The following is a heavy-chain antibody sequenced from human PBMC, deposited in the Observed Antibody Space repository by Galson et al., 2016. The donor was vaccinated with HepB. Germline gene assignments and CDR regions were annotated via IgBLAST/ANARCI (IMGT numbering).Heavy chain of an antibody. J-gene: IGHJ4*02. CDR2: ISWNSDSK. Sequence: SLRLSCAASGFTFDDYAMHWVRQAPGKGLEWVSGISWNSDSKGYADSVKGRFTISRDNAKNSLYLQMNSLRAEDAALYYCAKGGDVLKWFGGPQLGYYFNYWGQGTLVTVSS. CDR3: AKGGDVLKWFGGPQLGYYFNY. D-gene: IGHD3-10*01. CDR1: GFTFDDYA. V-gene: IGHV3-9*01.